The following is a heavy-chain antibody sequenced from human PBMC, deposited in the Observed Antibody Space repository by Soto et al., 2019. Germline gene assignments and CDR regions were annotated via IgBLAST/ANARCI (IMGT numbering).Heavy chain of an antibody. J-gene: IGHJ4*02. Sequence: SETLSLTCTVSGGSVSSGSYYWSWIRQPPGKGLEWIGYIYYSGSTNYNPSLKSRVTISVDTSKNQFSLKLSSVTAADTAVYYRARELPRGGIDYWGQGTLVTVSS. V-gene: IGHV4-61*01. CDR1: GGSVSSGSYY. CDR2: IYYSGST. CDR3: ARELPRGGIDY. D-gene: IGHD2-15*01.